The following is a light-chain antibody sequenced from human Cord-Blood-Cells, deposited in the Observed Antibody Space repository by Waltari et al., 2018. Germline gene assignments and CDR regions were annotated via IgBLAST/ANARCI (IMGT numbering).Light chain of an antibody. CDR2: YDD. J-gene: IGLJ1*01. CDR1: SSNIGNHA. Sequence: QSVLTQQPSVSEAPRQRVTISCSGSSSNIGNHAVNCYQQLPGKAPKLLIYYDDLLPSGVSDRFSGSKSGTSASLAISGLQSEDEADYYCAAWDDSLNGYVFGTGTKVTVL. V-gene: IGLV1-36*01. CDR3: AAWDDSLNGYV.